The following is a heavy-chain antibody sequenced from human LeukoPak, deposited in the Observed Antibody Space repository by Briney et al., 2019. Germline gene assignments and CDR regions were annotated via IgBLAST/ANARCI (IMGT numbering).Heavy chain of an antibody. J-gene: IGHJ4*02. CDR2: VIPIFGTA. Sequence: SVKVSCKASGYTFTSYGISWVRQAPGQGLEWMGGVIPIFGTANYAQKFQGRVTITADESTSTAYMELSSLRSEDTAVYYCARDRLKRYCSGGSCYGHFDYWGQGTLVTVSS. V-gene: IGHV1-69*13. CDR1: GYTFTSYG. CDR3: ARDRLKRYCSGGSCYGHFDY. D-gene: IGHD2-15*01.